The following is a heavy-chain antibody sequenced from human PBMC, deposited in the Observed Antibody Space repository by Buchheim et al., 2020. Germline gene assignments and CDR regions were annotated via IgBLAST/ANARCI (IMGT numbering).Heavy chain of an antibody. CDR3: AREGHMVRGVIIKKRYNIPFDY. Sequence: QVQLVESGGGVVQPGRSLRLSCAASGFTFSSYAMHWVRQAPGKGLEWVAVISYDGSNKYYADSVKGRFTISRDNSKNTLYLQMNSLRAEDTAVYYCAREGHMVRGVIIKKRYNIPFDYWGQGTL. CDR1: GFTFSSYA. J-gene: IGHJ4*02. V-gene: IGHV3-30-3*01. D-gene: IGHD3-10*01. CDR2: ISYDGSNK.